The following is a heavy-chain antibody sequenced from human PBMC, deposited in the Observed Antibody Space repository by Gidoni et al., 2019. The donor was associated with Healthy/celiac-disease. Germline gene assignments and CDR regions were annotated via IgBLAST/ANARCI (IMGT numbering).Heavy chain of an antibody. CDR1: GYSCTSYL. J-gene: IGHJ4*02. CDR2: IYPGDSDT. CDR3: ARMKLELWVIDY. V-gene: IGHV5-51*01. Sequence: EVQLVQSGAEVKKPGASLKISCKGSGYSCTSYLIGWVRQMPGKGLEWMGIIYPGDSDTSYRPSFQGQFTISADKSISTAYLQWSSLKASDTAMYYCARMKLELWVIDYWGQGTLVTVSS. D-gene: IGHD1-1*01.